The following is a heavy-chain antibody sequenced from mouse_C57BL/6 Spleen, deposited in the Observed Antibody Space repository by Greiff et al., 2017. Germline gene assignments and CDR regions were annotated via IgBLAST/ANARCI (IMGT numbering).Heavy chain of an antibody. Sequence: QVQLQQPGAELVMPGASVKLSCKASGYTFTSYWMHWVKQRPGQGLEWIGEIDPSDSYTNYNQKFKGKSTLTVDKSSSTAYMQLSSLTSEDSAVYDCARREDDYDGPWFAYWGQGTLVTVSA. CDR1: GYTFTSYW. D-gene: IGHD2-4*01. J-gene: IGHJ3*01. V-gene: IGHV1-69*01. CDR3: ARREDDYDGPWFAY. CDR2: IDPSDSYT.